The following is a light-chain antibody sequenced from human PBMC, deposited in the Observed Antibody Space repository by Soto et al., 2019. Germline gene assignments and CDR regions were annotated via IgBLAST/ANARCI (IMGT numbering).Light chain of an antibody. V-gene: IGKV1-5*01. CDR3: QQYNGYSRT. CDR2: DVS. Sequence: IQLTQFPSSLSASVGDRVTITCRASQSIGDSLAWYQQKPGKAPYLLISDVSSLERGVPSRFSGSGSGTEFTLTISSMQPDDFATFYCQQYNGYSRTFGQGTKVDIK. CDR1: QSIGDS. J-gene: IGKJ1*01.